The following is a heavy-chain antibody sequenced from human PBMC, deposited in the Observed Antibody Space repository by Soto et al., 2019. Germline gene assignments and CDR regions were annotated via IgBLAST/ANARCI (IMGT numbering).Heavy chain of an antibody. CDR2: INPGDSDT. V-gene: IGHV5-51*01. Sequence: GESLKISCNGAGYLFTSYWIDWVRQMPGKGLEWMGTINPGDSDTKYNPSFQGQVTISADKSITTAYLQWSSLKASDTAMYYCARPSNNYVAHWGQGTLVTVS. CDR1: GYLFTSYW. CDR3: ARPSNNYVAH. J-gene: IGHJ4*02. D-gene: IGHD4-4*01.